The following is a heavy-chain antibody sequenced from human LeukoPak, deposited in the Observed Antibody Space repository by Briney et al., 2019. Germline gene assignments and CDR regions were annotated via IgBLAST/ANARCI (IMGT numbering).Heavy chain of an antibody. CDR2: LNPKIGDT. J-gene: IGHJ4*02. V-gene: IGHV1-2*06. CDR3: VRDFWGTYDY. CDR1: GYTFTGYY. Sequence: ASVKVSCKASGYTFTGYYMHWVRQDPGQGLEWVGRLNPKIGDTYYAQKFQGRVTITVDTSINTAYMELSSLRSDDTAMYYCVRDFWGTYDYWGQGTLVTVSS. D-gene: IGHD3-16*01.